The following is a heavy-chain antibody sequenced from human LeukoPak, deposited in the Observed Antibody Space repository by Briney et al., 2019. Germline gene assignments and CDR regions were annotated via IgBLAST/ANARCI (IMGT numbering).Heavy chain of an antibody. Sequence: GGSLRLSCAASGFTLSPYSMNWVRQPPGKGLEWVSSISSSSSYKYYADSVKGRFTISRDNAKNSLYLQMNSLRAEDTAVYYCARDESYYYGSGSYSPDGMDVWGQGTAVTVSS. D-gene: IGHD3-10*01. J-gene: IGHJ6*02. CDR1: GFTLSPYS. V-gene: IGHV3-21*01. CDR2: ISSSSSYK. CDR3: ARDESYYYGSGSYSPDGMDV.